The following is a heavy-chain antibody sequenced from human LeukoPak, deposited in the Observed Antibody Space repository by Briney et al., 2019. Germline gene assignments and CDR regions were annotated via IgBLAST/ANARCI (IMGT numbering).Heavy chain of an antibody. D-gene: IGHD6-19*01. V-gene: IGHV4-59*01. CDR3: ARVSSGWFDP. Sequence: SETLSLTCTVSNGSISNSYWNWVRQPPGKGLEWIGSVFYTGSADYNPSLKSRVTMSVDTSKNHFSLKLSSVTAADTAVYYCARVSSGWFDPWGQGTLVTVSS. CDR2: VFYTGSA. CDR1: NGSISNSY. J-gene: IGHJ5*02.